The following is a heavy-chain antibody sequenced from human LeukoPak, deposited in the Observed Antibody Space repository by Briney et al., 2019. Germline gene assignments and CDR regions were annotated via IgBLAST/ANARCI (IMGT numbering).Heavy chain of an antibody. Sequence: SETLSLTCTVSGGSISSSSYYWGWIRQPPGKGLEWIGSIYYSGSTYYNPSLKSRVTISVDTSKNQFSLKLSSVTAADTAVYYCARHSGWCDYWGQGTLVTVSS. CDR1: GGSISSSSYY. CDR3: ARHSGWCDY. CDR2: IYYSGST. J-gene: IGHJ4*02. D-gene: IGHD6-19*01. V-gene: IGHV4-39*01.